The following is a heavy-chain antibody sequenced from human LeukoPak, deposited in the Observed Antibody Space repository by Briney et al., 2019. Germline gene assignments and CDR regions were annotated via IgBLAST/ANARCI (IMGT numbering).Heavy chain of an antibody. CDR3: ARDMRGDFYDTSGLNWFDP. CDR2: ISYSATT. V-gene: IGHV4-59*01. J-gene: IGHJ5*02. CDR1: GAYISRYY. Sequence: PSETLSLTRTVSGAYISRYYWSWIRQPPGKGLDWIGYISYSATTNYNPSLMSRVTITVDTSKNQFSLKLSSVTAADTAVYYCARDMRGDFYDTSGLNWFDPWGQGTLVTVSS. D-gene: IGHD3-22*01.